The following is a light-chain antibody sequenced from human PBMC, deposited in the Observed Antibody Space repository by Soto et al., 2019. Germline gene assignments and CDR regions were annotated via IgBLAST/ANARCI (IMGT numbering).Light chain of an antibody. CDR1: SSNIGAGYD. V-gene: IGLV1-40*01. J-gene: IGLJ2*01. Sequence: QSVLTQPPSVSGAPGQRVIISCTGSSSNIGAGYDVHWYQQLPGTAPKVLIYGNSNRPSGVPDRFSGSKSGTSASLAITGLQAEDEADYYCQSYGSSLSVVVFGGGTKLTVL. CDR2: GNS. CDR3: QSYGSSLSVVV.